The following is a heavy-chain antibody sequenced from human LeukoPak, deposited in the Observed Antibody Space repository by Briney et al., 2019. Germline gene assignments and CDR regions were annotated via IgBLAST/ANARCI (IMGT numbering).Heavy chain of an antibody. CDR3: AKGGPGDGNWFDI. D-gene: IGHD2-21*02. CDR1: GFTFSGYD. CDR2: ISYDGSNK. J-gene: IGHJ5*02. Sequence: GGSLRLSCAASGFTFSGYDIHWVRQAPGKGLEWVTLISYDGSNKYYADSVKGRFTISRDNPKNTLYLQMNSLRGEDTAVYYCAKGGPGDGNWFDIWGQGTLVTVSS. V-gene: IGHV3-30*18.